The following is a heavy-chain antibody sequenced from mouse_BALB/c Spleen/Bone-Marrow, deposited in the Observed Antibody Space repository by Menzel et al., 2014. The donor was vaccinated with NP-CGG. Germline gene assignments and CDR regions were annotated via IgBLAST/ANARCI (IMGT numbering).Heavy chain of an antibody. V-gene: IGHV1-7*01. J-gene: IGHJ2*01. Sequence: QVQLQQPGTELAKPGASVKMSCKASGYTFTNYWVHWVKQRPGQGLEWIGYINPTTDYTEYNQKFKDKATLTAGKSSSTAYMQLSSLTSEDSAVYYCARLHDSWGQGTTLTVSS. CDR3: ARLHDS. D-gene: IGHD2-12*01. CDR1: GYTFTNYW. CDR2: INPTTDYT.